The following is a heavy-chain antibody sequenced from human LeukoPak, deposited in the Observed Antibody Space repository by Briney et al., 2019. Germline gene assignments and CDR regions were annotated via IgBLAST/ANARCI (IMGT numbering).Heavy chain of an antibody. CDR1: GFTFSSYA. CDR3: AKTRTSGYYYDSSGYHFDY. Sequence: GGSLRLSCAASGFTFSSYAMSWVRQAPGKGLEWVSAISGSGGSAYYADSVKGRFTISRDNSKNTLYLQMNSLRAEDTAVYYCAKTRTSGYYYDSSGYHFDYWGQGTLVTVSS. J-gene: IGHJ4*02. V-gene: IGHV3-23*01. D-gene: IGHD3-22*01. CDR2: ISGSGGSA.